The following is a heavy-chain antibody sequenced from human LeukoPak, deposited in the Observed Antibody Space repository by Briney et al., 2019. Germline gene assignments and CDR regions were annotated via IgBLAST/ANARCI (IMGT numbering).Heavy chain of an antibody. CDR3: ATPRMEYYGSGIHYSYYYLDV. CDR1: GGAFTRAA. CDR2: VLPHSGIA. J-gene: IGHJ6*03. V-gene: IGHV1-69*13. Sequence: SVKVSCKASGGAFTRAAVSWVRQAPGQGLEWMGGVLPHSGIADYAQKFQGRVTLTADASPSTAYMELNSLTSEDTAVYYCATPRMEYYGSGIHYSYYYLDVWGSGTAVTVSS. D-gene: IGHD3-10*01.